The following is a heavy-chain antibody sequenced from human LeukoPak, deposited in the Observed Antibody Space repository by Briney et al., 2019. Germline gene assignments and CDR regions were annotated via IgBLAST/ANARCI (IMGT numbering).Heavy chain of an antibody. CDR2: INSDGSST. D-gene: IGHD7-27*01. V-gene: IGHV3-74*01. J-gene: IGHJ4*02. Sequence: GGSLRLSCAASGFTFSSYWMHWVRQAPGKGLVWVSRINSDGSSTNYADSVKGRFTFSRDNAKNTLYLQVKSLRAEDTTVYYCARGPSGWGSLDSWGQGTLVTVSS. CDR1: GFTFSSYW. CDR3: ARGPSGWGSLDS.